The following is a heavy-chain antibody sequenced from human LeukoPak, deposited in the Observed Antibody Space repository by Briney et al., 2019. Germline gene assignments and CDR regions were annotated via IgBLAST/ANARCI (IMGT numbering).Heavy chain of an antibody. CDR3: AGKYYDFWSGYPDY. CDR1: GGSFSGYY. Sequence: SETLSLTCAVYGGSFSGYYWSWLRQPPGKGLEWIGEINHSGSTNYNPSLKSRVTISVDTSKNQFSLKLSSVTAADTAVYYCAGKYYDFWSGYPDYWGQGTLVTVSS. J-gene: IGHJ4*02. CDR2: INHSGST. V-gene: IGHV4-34*01. D-gene: IGHD3-3*01.